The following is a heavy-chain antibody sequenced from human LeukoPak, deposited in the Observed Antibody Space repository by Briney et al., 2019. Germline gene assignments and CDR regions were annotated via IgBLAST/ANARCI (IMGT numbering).Heavy chain of an antibody. CDR1: GGSISSGDYY. Sequence: SQTLSLTCNVSGGSISSGDYYWSWIRQHPGKGLEWIGYIYYSGTTYYTPSLQSRITISVDTSKSQFSLKLSSVTAADPAVYYCAREFHTDPGTNYFDSWGQGTLVTVSS. CDR3: AREFHTDPGTNYFDS. D-gene: IGHD1-1*01. CDR2: IYYSGTT. V-gene: IGHV4-31*03. J-gene: IGHJ4*02.